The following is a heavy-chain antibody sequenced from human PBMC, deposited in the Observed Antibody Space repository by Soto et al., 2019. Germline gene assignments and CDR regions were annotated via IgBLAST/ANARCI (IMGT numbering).Heavy chain of an antibody. Sequence: GASVKVSCKAPGYTFTSYYMHWVRQAPGQGLEWMGIINHSGGSTSYAQKFQGRVTMTRDTSTSTVYMELSSPRSEDTAVYYCARVRDRVLGSYGFRGYYYGMDVWGQGTTVTVS. CDR1: GYTFTSYY. D-gene: IGHD5-18*01. CDR3: ARVRDRVLGSYGFRGYYYGMDV. CDR2: INHSGGST. V-gene: IGHV1-46*01. J-gene: IGHJ6*02.